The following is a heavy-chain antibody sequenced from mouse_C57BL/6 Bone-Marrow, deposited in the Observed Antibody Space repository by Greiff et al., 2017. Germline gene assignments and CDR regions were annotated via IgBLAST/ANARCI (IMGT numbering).Heavy chain of an antibody. V-gene: IGHV5-4*03. Sequence: DVKLVESGGGLVKPGGSLKLSCAASGFTFSSYAMSWVRQTPEKRLEWVATISDGGSYTYYPDNVKGRFTISRDNAKNNLYLQMSHLKSEDTAMYYCARNWDVFAYWGQGTLVTVSA. D-gene: IGHD4-1*01. CDR1: GFTFSSYA. J-gene: IGHJ3*01. CDR3: ARNWDVFAY. CDR2: ISDGGSYT.